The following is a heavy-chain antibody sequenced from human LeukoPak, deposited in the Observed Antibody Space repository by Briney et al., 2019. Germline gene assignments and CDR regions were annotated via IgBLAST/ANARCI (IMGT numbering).Heavy chain of an antibody. V-gene: IGHV1-69*05. D-gene: IGHD3-9*01. CDR1: GGTFSSYA. Sequence: GASVKVSCKASGGTFSSYAISWVRQAPGQGLEWMGGIIPIFGTANYAQKFQGRVTITTDESTSTAYMELSSLRSEDTAVYYCARVRGQTDILTGYYWDYYVDVWGKGTTVTVSS. CDR2: IIPIFGTA. J-gene: IGHJ6*03. CDR3: ARVRGQTDILTGYYWDYYVDV.